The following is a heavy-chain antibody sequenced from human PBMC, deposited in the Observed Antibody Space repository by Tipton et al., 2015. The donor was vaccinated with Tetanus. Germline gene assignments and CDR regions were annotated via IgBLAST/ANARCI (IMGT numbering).Heavy chain of an antibody. Sequence: SLRLSCEGSGFTFSSYSMNWVRQAPGKGLEWISYIGSFSRTINYADSVRGRFTTFRDNAKSSLYLQMCRLRAEDTAVYYCARVVRDYYYGMDVWGQGTTVTVSS. D-gene: IGHD3-22*01. CDR2: IGSFSRTI. CDR3: ARVVRDYYYGMDV. CDR1: GFTFSSYS. J-gene: IGHJ6*02. V-gene: IGHV3-48*01.